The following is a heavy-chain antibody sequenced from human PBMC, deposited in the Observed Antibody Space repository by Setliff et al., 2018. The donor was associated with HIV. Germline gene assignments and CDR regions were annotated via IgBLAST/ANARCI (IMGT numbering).Heavy chain of an antibody. CDR3: VRGNVSAFDI. Sequence: SQTLSLTCAISGDSVSSSNRVAWNWIRQSLSRGLEWLGRTYYSSKWYTDYAMSVKGRIIINPDTSKNRFSLQLNSVTPEDTAVYYCVRGNVSAFDIWGQGTMVTVSS. D-gene: IGHD2-15*01. V-gene: IGHV6-1*01. CDR2: TYYSSKWYT. CDR1: GDSVSSSNRVA. J-gene: IGHJ3*02.